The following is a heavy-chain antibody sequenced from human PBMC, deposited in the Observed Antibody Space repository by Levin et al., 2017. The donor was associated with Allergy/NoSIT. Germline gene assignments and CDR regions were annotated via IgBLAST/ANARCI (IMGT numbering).Heavy chain of an antibody. CDR2: IYHNGAT. CDR3: ARQVGVATGPGRVEY. CDR1: GFSINNGYY. Sequence: SETLSLTCGVSGFSINNGYYWGWIRQPPGKGLEWIGSIYHNGATNYNPSLQSRVTLSVDTSKNQFSLRVNSMTAADTALYYCARQVGVATGPGRVEYWGQGTLVTVSS. J-gene: IGHJ4*02. V-gene: IGHV4-38-2*01. D-gene: IGHD2-15*01.